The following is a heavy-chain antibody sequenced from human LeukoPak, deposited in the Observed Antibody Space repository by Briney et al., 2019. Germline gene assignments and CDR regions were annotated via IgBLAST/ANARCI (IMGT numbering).Heavy chain of an antibody. V-gene: IGHV3-53*01. J-gene: IGHJ4*02. Sequence: GGSLRLSCAASGFTVSSNYMIWVRQAPGKGLEWVSVIYSGGSTYYADSVKGRFTISRDNSKNPLYLQNNSLRAEDTAVYFCAKDNKAVAVYYFDYWGQGNLVTVSS. CDR1: GFTVSSNY. CDR2: IYSGGST. CDR3: AKDNKAVAVYYFDY. D-gene: IGHD6-19*01.